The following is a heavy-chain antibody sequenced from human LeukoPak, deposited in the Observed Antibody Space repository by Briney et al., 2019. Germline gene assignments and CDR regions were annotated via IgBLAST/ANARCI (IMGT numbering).Heavy chain of an antibody. CDR2: ISWNSGSI. D-gene: IGHD6-13*01. Sequence: PGGSLRHSCAASGFTFDDYAMHWVRQAPGKGLEWVSGISWNSGSIGYADSVKGRFTISRDNAKNSLYLQMNSLRAEDMALYYCAKDGVAAPYHYYYYYMDVWGKGTTVTVSS. J-gene: IGHJ6*03. CDR3: AKDGVAAPYHYYYYYMDV. CDR1: GFTFDDYA. V-gene: IGHV3-9*03.